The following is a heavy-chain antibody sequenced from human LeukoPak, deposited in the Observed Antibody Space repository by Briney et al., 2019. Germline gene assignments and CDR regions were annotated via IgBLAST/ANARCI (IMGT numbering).Heavy chain of an antibody. CDR1: GFIFDDYA. D-gene: IGHD2-2*02. V-gene: IGHV3-9*01. CDR3: AKDRSCSSTSCYTGFDY. CDR2: ISWNSGYI. Sequence: SLRFSCAASGFIFDDYAMYWVRQAPGKGLEWVSGISWNSGYIGYADSVKGRFSISRDNAKNSVYLQMNSLRPEDAALYYCAKDRSCSSTSCYTGFDYWGQGTQVTVSS. J-gene: IGHJ4*02.